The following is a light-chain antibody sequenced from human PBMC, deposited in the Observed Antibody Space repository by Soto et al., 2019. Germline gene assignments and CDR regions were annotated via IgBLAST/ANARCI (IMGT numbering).Light chain of an antibody. CDR1: SSNFGGNT. CDR2: SNN. Sequence: QSVLTQPPSASGTPGQRVIISCSGSSSNFGGNTANWYQQFPGTAPKVLIYSNNQRPSGVPDRFSGSKSGTSASLAISGRQSEDEADYYCAALDDSLNGWVFGGGTKVTVL. CDR3: AALDDSLNGWV. J-gene: IGLJ3*02. V-gene: IGLV1-44*01.